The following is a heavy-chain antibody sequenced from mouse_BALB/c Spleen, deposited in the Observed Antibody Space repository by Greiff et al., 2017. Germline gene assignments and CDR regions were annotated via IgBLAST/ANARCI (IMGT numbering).Heavy chain of an antibody. J-gene: IGHJ4*01. D-gene: IGHD1-1*01. Sequence: EVQGVESGGGLVQPGGSLKLSCAASGFTFSSYTMSWVRQTPEKRLEWVAYISNGGGSTYYPDTVKGRFTISRDNAKNTLYLQMSSLKSEDTAMYYCARHYGSSLYYYAMDYGGQGTSVTVSS. CDR1: GFTFSSYT. CDR3: ARHYGSSLYYYAMDY. CDR2: ISNGGGST. V-gene: IGHV5-12-2*01.